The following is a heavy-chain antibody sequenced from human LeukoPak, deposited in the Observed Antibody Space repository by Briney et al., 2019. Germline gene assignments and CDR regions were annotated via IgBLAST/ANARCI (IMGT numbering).Heavy chain of an antibody. Sequence: SVKVSCKASGGTFSSYAISWVRQAPGQGLEWMGGIIPIFGTANHAQKFQGRVTITADESTSTAYMELSSLRSEDTAVYYCARAAQFHTMIVEGYFDYWGQGTLVTVSS. CDR1: GGTFSSYA. V-gene: IGHV1-69*01. CDR3: ARAAQFHTMIVEGYFDY. J-gene: IGHJ4*02. D-gene: IGHD3-22*01. CDR2: IIPIFGTA.